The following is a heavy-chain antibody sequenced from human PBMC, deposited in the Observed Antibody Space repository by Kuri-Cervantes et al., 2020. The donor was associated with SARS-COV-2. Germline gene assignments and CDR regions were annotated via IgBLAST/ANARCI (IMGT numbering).Heavy chain of an antibody. CDR1: GISVITSE. Sequence: GESLKISCEGFGISVITSEMNWVRQAPGKGLEWVSYISSTSDGSIYYADSVKGRFTISRDNAKNSLYLQMNSLRAEDTAVYYCARARMAGPFDYWGQGTLVTVSS. D-gene: IGHD5-24*01. V-gene: IGHV3-48*03. J-gene: IGHJ4*02. CDR2: ISSTSDGSI. CDR3: ARARMAGPFDY.